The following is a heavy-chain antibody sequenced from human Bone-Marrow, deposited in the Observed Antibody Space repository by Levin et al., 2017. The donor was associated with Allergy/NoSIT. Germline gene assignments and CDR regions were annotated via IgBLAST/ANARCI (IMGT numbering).Heavy chain of an antibody. Sequence: GGSLRLSCAASGFTFSSYSMNWVRQAPGKGLEWVSSISSSSSYIYYADSVKGRFTISRDNAKNSLYLQMNSLRAEDTAVYYCARDAEVELPIWGNWFDPWGQGTLVTVSS. V-gene: IGHV3-21*01. CDR3: ARDAEVELPIWGNWFDP. CDR2: ISSSSSYI. D-gene: IGHD3-16*01. J-gene: IGHJ5*02. CDR1: GFTFSSYS.